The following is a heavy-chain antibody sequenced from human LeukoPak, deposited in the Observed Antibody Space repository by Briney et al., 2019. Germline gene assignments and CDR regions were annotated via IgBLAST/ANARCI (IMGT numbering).Heavy chain of an antibody. CDR1: GYSISSGYY. Sequence: SETLSLTCSVSGYSISSGYYCGWIRAPPGKLLEWIGSRYHSGNTYYYPSLKRRVTISVNTSKNQFSPKLIYVTAADTAVYYCARGPTLLRRGFGIDYWGQGTLVTVSS. V-gene: IGHV4-38-2*02. J-gene: IGHJ4*02. D-gene: IGHD1-26*01. CDR2: RYHSGNT. CDR3: ARGPTLLRRGFGIDY.